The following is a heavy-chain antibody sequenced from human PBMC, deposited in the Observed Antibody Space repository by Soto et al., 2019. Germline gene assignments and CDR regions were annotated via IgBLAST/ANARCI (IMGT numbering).Heavy chain of an antibody. CDR3: ARGTGVTSEGSPFDY. CDR2: ISGYNGDT. J-gene: IGHJ4*02. Sequence: ASVKVSCKTSGYTFTSYGINWVRQAPGQGLEWMGWISGYNGDTNFAQNLQGRVTMTTDTSTGTAYMELRSLRTDDTAVYYCARGTGVTSEGSPFDYWGQGALVTFSS. V-gene: IGHV1-18*01. D-gene: IGHD1-1*01. CDR1: GYTFTSYG.